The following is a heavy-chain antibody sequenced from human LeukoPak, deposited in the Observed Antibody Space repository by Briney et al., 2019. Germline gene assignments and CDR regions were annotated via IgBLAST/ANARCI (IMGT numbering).Heavy chain of an antibody. D-gene: IGHD5-12*01. V-gene: IGHV3-21*01. CDR3: ARDSGYDPEQLFDY. J-gene: IGHJ4*02. CDR2: ISSSSSYI. Sequence: PGGSLRLSCAASGFTFSSYSMNWVRQAPGKGLEWVSSISSSSSYIYYADSVKGRFTISRDNAKNSLYLQVNSLRAEDTAVYYCARDSGYDPEQLFDYWGQGTLVTVSS. CDR1: GFTFSSYS.